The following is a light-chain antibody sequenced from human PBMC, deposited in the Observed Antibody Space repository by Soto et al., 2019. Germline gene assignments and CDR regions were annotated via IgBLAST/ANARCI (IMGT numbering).Light chain of an antibody. Sequence: DIQITQSPSTLSATAGDRFTITCRASQSISSWLAWYQHKPGKAPKLLLYDASNLDSGVPSRFSGSGSGTEFSLTISNLQPDDCATYYCQQYENYWTFGQGTKV. V-gene: IGKV1-5*01. CDR2: DAS. CDR1: QSISSW. CDR3: QQYENYWT. J-gene: IGKJ1*01.